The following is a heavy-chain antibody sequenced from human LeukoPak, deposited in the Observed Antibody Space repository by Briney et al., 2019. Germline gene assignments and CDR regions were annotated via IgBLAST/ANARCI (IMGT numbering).Heavy chain of an antibody. CDR3: ARGHIVVVTAQLNWFDS. D-gene: IGHD2-21*02. CDR2: IYYSGST. Sequence: PSETLSLTCTVSGGSISSGDYYWSWIRQPPGKGLEWIGYIYYSGSTYYNLSLKSRVTISVDTSKNQFSLKLSSVTAADTAVYYCARGHIVVVTAQLNWFDSWGQGTLVTVSS. V-gene: IGHV4-30-4*01. J-gene: IGHJ5*01. CDR1: GGSISSGDYY.